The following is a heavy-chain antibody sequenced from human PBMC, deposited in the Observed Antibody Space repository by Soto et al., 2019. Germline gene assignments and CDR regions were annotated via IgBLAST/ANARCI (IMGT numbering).Heavy chain of an antibody. CDR1: GFTFSSYW. CDR2: IKQDGSEK. D-gene: IGHD1-26*01. CDR3: ARIEGGYPENFDY. V-gene: IGHV3-7*03. J-gene: IGHJ4*02. Sequence: PGGSLRLSCAASGFTFSSYWMSWVRQAPGKGLEWVANIKQDGSEKYYVDSVKGRFTISRDNAKNSLYLQMNSLRAEDTAVYYCARIEGGYPENFDYWGQGTLVTVSS.